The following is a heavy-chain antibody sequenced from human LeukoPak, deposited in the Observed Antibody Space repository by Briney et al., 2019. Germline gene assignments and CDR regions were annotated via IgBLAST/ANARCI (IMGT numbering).Heavy chain of an antibody. J-gene: IGHJ5*02. D-gene: IGHD2-15*01. CDR1: GYTFTAYY. V-gene: IGHV1-2*02. Sequence: ASVKVSCKASGYTFTAYYMHWVRQAPGQGLEWMGWINPNSGGTNYAQKFQGRVAMTRDTSISTAYMELRRLRSDDTAVYYCARDFSYCSGGSCYPTWFDPWGQGTLVTVSS. CDR2: INPNSGGT. CDR3: ARDFSYCSGGSCYPTWFDP.